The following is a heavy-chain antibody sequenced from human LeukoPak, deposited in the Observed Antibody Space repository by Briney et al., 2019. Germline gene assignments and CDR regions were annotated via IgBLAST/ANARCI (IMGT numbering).Heavy chain of an antibody. CDR2: IWYDGSNK. J-gene: IGHJ6*02. CDR3: ARDGVAGRPDLLNYYGMDV. V-gene: IGHV3-33*08. Sequence: PGGSLRLSCAASGFTFSSYAMSWVRQAPGKGLEWVAVIWYDGSNKYYADSVKGRFTISRDNSKNTLYLQMNSLRAEDTAVYYCARDGVAGRPDLLNYYGMDVWGQGTTVTVSS. D-gene: IGHD6-19*01. CDR1: GFTFSSYA.